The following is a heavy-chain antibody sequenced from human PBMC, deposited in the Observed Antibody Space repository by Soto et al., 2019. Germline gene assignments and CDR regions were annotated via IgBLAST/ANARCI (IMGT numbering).Heavy chain of an antibody. CDR3: ATAEVDY. J-gene: IGHJ4*02. CDR1: GFTFGNSW. CDR2: MNSDGSNT. V-gene: IGHV3-74*01. Sequence: GGSLRLSCAASGFTFGNSWMHWVRQAPGKGLEWVSRMNSDGSNTNYADSVKGRFTVSRDNAKNTLYLQMNSLRAEDTAVYYCATAEVDYWGPGTLVTVSS.